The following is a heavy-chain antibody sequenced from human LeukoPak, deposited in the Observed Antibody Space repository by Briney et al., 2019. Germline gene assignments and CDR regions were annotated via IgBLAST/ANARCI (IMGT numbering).Heavy chain of an antibody. V-gene: IGHV3-33*01. CDR3: ARDRQEQQLIHIFTWFDP. CDR1: GFTFSSYG. CDR2: IWYDGSNK. J-gene: IGHJ5*02. D-gene: IGHD6-13*01. Sequence: GGSLRLSCAASGFTFSSYGMHWVRQAPGKGLEWVAVIWYDGSNKYYADSVKGRFTISRDNSKNTLYLQMNSLRAEDTAVYYCARDRQEQQLIHIFTWFDPWGKGTLVTVSS.